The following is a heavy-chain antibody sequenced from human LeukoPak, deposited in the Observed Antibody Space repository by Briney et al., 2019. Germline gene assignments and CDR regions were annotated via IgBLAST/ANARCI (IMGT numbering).Heavy chain of an antibody. CDR2: INPNSGGT. J-gene: IGHJ4*02. D-gene: IGHD2-15*01. CDR3: ARTTLYCSGGSCSRQFDY. V-gene: IGHV1-2*02. CDR1: GYTFTGYY. Sequence: ASVKVSCKASGYTFTGYYMHWVRQAPGQGLEWMGWINPNSGGTNYAQKFQGRVTMTRDTSISTAYMELSRLRSDDTAVYYCARTTLYCSGGSCSRQFDYWGQGTLVTVSS.